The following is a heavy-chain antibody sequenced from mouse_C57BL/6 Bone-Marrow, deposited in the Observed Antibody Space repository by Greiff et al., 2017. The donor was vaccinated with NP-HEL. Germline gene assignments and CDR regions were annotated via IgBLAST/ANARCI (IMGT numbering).Heavy chain of an antibody. Sequence: VQLQQSGAELARPGASVKLSCKASGYTFTSYGISWVKQRTGQGLEWIGEIYPRSGNTYYNEKFKGKATLTADKSSSTAYMELRSLTSEDSAVYYCARFHLYYGSSYDFGYWGQGTTLTVSS. CDR3: ARFHLYYGSSYDFGY. CDR1: GYTFTSYG. J-gene: IGHJ2*01. D-gene: IGHD1-1*01. CDR2: IYPRSGNT. V-gene: IGHV1-81*01.